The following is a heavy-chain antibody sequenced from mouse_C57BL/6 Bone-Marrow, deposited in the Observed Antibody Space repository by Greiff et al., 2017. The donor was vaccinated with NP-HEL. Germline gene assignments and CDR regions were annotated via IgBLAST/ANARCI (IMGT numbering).Heavy chain of an antibody. D-gene: IGHD1-1*01. CDR2: INPGSGGT. J-gene: IGHJ3*01. Sequence: VQLQQSGAELVRPGTSVKVSCKASGYAFTNYLIEWVKQRPGQGLEWIGVINPGSGGTNYNEKFKGKATLTADKSSSTACMQLSSLTSEDSAVYFCARSVLLRYPWFAYWGQGTLVTVSA. V-gene: IGHV1-54*01. CDR1: GYAFTNYL. CDR3: ARSVLLRYPWFAY.